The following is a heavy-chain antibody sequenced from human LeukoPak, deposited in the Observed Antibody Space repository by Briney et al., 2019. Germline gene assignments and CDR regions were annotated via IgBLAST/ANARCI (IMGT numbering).Heavy chain of an antibody. J-gene: IGHJ1*01. Sequence: GASVKVSCKASGYTFTGYYMHWVRQAPGQGLEWMGWINPNSGGTNYAQKFQGRVTMTRDTSISTAYMELSRLRSGDTAVYYCARGSGSYFAEYFQHWGQGTLVTVSS. CDR3: ARGSGSYFAEYFQH. V-gene: IGHV1-2*02. D-gene: IGHD1-26*01. CDR1: GYTFTGYY. CDR2: INPNSGGT.